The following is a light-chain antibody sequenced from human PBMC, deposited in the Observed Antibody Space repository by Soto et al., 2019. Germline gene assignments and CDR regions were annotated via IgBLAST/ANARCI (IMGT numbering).Light chain of an antibody. CDR2: EVS. V-gene: IGLV2-14*03. CDR3: SSYTTSSTRV. CDR1: SSDVGAYDF. Sequence: QSVLAQPASVSGSPEQSITIPCTGTSSDVGAYDFVSWYQQHPDKAPKLMIYEVSNRPSGVSYRFSGSKSVNTATLTISGLQAEDEADYYCSSYTTSSTRVFGTGTKVTV. J-gene: IGLJ1*01.